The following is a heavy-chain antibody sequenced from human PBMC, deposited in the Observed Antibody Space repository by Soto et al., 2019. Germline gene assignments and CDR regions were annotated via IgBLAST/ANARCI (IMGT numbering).Heavy chain of an antibody. CDR2: ISYDGSNK. V-gene: IGHV3-30-3*01. CDR3: ARDISGWSQSFCFEY. J-gene: IGHJ4*02. D-gene: IGHD6-19*01. CDR1: GFTFSSYA. Sequence: QVQLVESGGGVVQPGRSLRLSCAASGFTFSSYAMHWVRQAPGKGLEWVAVISYDGSNKYYADSVKGRFTISRDNSKNTLYLQMNSLRGEDTDVYYCARDISGWSQSFCFEYLGQGTLLTVSS.